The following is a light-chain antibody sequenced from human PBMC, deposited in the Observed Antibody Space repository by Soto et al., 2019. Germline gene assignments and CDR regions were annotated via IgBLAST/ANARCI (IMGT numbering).Light chain of an antibody. CDR3: HVWDSLTDAWV. J-gene: IGLJ3*02. Sequence: SYELTQPPSVSVAPGKTASITCRGNNIGGKSVHWYQHKPGQAPVLVIYFDSDRPSGIPERLSGSNSGNTATLTISRVEAGDEADYYCHVWDSLTDAWVFGGGTKRTVL. CDR1: NIGGKS. V-gene: IGLV3-21*04. CDR2: FDS.